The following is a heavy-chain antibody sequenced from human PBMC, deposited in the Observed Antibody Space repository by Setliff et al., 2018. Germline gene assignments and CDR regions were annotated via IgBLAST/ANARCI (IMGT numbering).Heavy chain of an antibody. D-gene: IGHD1-1*01. CDR1: GASITNINYY. CDR3: ARTGTYRYFDY. J-gene: IGHJ4*02. Sequence: PSETLSLTCTVSGASITNINYYWGWIRQPPGKGLEWIGRIHYRGTTYSNASLASRLTISVDTAKNQFSLKLTSVTAADTAVYYCARTGTYRYFDYWGQGTRVTVSS. V-gene: IGHV4-39*01. CDR2: IHYRGTT.